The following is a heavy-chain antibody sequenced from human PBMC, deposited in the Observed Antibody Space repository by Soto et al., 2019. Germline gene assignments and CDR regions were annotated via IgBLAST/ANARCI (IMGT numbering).Heavy chain of an antibody. Sequence: EVQLVESGGGLIQPGGSLRLSCAVSGFTVSNNYMSWVRQAPGKGLEGVSVIYSGGYTAYGDSVKGRFTISRDNSKNTLYLQMDSLRADDTAIYYCVIDRRVEPWFSYWGQGTLVTAPS. J-gene: IGHJ4*02. CDR2: IYSGGYT. CDR1: GFTVSNNY. D-gene: IGHD6-13*01. V-gene: IGHV3-53*01. CDR3: VIDRRVEPWFSY.